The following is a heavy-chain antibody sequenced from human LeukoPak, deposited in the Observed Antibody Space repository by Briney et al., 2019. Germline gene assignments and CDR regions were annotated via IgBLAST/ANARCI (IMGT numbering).Heavy chain of an antibody. V-gene: IGHV4-59*01. Sequence: SETLSLTCTVSGGSISSYYWSWIRQPPGKGLEWIGYIYSSGSTNYNPSLKSRITISIDTSKNQFSLKLNSVTAADTAVYYCARDGPFDIWGQGTMVTVSS. D-gene: IGHD3/OR15-3a*01. J-gene: IGHJ3*02. CDR3: ARDGPFDI. CDR2: IYSSGST. CDR1: GGSISSYY.